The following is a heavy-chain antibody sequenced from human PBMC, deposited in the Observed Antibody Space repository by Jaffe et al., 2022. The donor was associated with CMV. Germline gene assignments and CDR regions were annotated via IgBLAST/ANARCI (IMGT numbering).Heavy chain of an antibody. V-gene: IGHV3-7*03. CDR2: TKEDGSDK. D-gene: IGHD2-15*01. Sequence: EAQLVESGGGLVQPGGSLRLSCAASGFTFSTYWMSWVRQAPGKGLEWVANTKEDGSDKYYVDSVKGRFTISRDNAKNSLFLQMNSLRAEDTAIYYCARDSHGGIDSLGPGTQVIVSS. CDR3: ARDSHGGIDS. CDR1: GFTFSTYW. J-gene: IGHJ4*02.